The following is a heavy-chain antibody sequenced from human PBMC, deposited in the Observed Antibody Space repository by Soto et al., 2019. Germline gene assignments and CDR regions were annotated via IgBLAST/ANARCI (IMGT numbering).Heavy chain of an antibody. Sequence: PGGSLRLSCAASGFTFSDYYMSWIRQAPGKGLEWVSYISSSGISTYYADSVKGRFTISRDNSKNSLYLQMSSLRAEDTAVYYCATRKYCPSTTCFDFWGQGTQVTVSS. CDR1: GFTFSDYY. CDR2: ISSSGIST. D-gene: IGHD2-2*01. V-gene: IGHV3-11*04. CDR3: ATRKYCPSTTCFDF. J-gene: IGHJ4*02.